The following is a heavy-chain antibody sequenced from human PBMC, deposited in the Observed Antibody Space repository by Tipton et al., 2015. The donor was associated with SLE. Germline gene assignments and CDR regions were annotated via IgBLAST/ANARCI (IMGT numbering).Heavy chain of an antibody. V-gene: IGHV4-38-2*02. J-gene: IGHJ5*02. D-gene: IGHD5-24*01. Sequence: TLSLTCTVSGYSISSGYYWGWMRQSPGKGLEWIASIYRSGSAYYTPSLRSRVTISQDTSKNQFSLNLSSVTAADTAVYYCARSVTPAAIGWFDPRGQGTLVTVSS. CDR3: ARSVTPAAIGWFDP. CDR1: GYSISSGYY. CDR2: IYRSGSA.